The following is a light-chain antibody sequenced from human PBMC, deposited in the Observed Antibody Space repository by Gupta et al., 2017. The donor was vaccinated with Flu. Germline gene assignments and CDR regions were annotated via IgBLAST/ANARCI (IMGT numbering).Light chain of an antibody. Sequence: QSALPQPASVSGSPGQSITISCTGPSSDVGRSDYVSWYQQHPDKAPKLIIYDVTNRPSGVSSRFSGSKSGNTASLTISGLQAEDETDYYCSSYTSGSTFYVFGTGTKVTVL. CDR3: SSYTSGSTFYV. J-gene: IGLJ1*01. CDR1: SSDVGRSDY. CDR2: DVT. V-gene: IGLV2-14*01.